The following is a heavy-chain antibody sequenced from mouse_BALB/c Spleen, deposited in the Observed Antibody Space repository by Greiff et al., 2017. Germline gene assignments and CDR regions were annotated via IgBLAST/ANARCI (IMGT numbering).Heavy chain of an antibody. J-gene: IGHJ4*01. CDR3: VRHAITTPYAMDY. D-gene: IGHD2-4*01. V-gene: IGHV10-1*02. Sequence: EVMLVESGGGLVQPKGSLKLSCAASGFTFNTYAMNWVRQAPGKGLEWVARIRSKSNNYATYYADSVKDRFTISRDDSQSMLYLQMNNLKTEDTAMYYCVRHAITTPYAMDYWGQGTSVTVSS. CDR2: IRSKSNNYAT. CDR1: GFTFNTYA.